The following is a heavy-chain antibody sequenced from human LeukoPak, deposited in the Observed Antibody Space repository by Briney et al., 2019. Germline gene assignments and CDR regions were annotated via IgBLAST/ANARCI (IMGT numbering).Heavy chain of an antibody. D-gene: IGHD7-27*01. V-gene: IGHV3-30*02. Sequence: GGSLRLSCAASGFTFNNYGIHWVRRAPGKGLEWAAFIQHDGSNKYYADSVKGRFTISRDNSKNTLYLQMNSLRAEDTAVYYCATLHTGGIDAFDIWGQGTMVTVSS. CDR3: ATLHTGGIDAFDI. CDR1: GFTFNNYG. CDR2: IQHDGSNK. J-gene: IGHJ3*02.